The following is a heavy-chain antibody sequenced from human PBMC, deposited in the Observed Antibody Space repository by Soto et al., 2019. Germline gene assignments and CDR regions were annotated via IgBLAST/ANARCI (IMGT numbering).Heavy chain of an antibody. Sequence: PSETLSLTCTVSGGSISSGDNYWSWIRQPPGKGLEWIGYIYYSGSTYYNPSLKSRVTISVDTYKNQFSLKLSSVTAADTAVYYCARGHDSSARWDYFDYWGQGTLVTVSS. CDR2: IYYSGST. CDR3: ARGHDSSARWDYFDY. V-gene: IGHV4-30-4*01. CDR1: GGSISSGDNY. J-gene: IGHJ4*02. D-gene: IGHD3-22*01.